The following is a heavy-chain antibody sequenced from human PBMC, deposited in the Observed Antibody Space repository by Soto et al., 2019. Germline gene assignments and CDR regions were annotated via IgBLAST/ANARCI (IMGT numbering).Heavy chain of an antibody. CDR3: AKDLANPPFDY. Sequence: GGSLRLSCAASGFTFSSYAMSWVRQAPGKGLEWVSTVSGGAGGTYYADSVKGRFTISRDNSKNTLYLQMNSLRAEDTAIYYCAKDLANPPFDYWGQGTLVTVSS. V-gene: IGHV3-23*01. J-gene: IGHJ4*02. CDR1: GFTFSSYA. CDR2: VSGGAGGT. D-gene: IGHD1-26*01.